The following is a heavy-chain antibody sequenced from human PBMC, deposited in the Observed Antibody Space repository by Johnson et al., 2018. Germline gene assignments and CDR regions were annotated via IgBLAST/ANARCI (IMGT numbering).Heavy chain of an antibody. CDR2: ISHNEIDK. Sequence: QVQLVQSGGGVVQPGTSLRLSCGVSGVTLSTSIMHWVRQAPGKGLEWVALISHNEIDKQYGDSAKDRFTISREISKNTVYLQMNSLRVEDTAGYYCAREAYSSGRAGIFHIWGQGTMVTVSS. D-gene: IGHD6-19*01. J-gene: IGHJ3*02. V-gene: IGHV3-30-3*01. CDR3: AREAYSSGRAGIFHI. CDR1: GVTLSTSI.